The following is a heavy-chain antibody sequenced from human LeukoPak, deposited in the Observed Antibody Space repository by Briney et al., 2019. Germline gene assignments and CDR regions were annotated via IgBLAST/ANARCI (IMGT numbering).Heavy chain of an antibody. D-gene: IGHD3-10*01. CDR3: ARGHYGSGSYYGYNWFDP. V-gene: IGHV4-39*07. Sequence: SETLSLTCTVSGGSISSSTYYWGWIRQPPGKGLEWIGSIYYSGNTYYNPSLKSRVTISVDTSKNQFSLKLRSVTAADTAVYYCARGHYGSGSYYGYNWFDPWGQGTLVTVSS. J-gene: IGHJ5*02. CDR1: GGSISSSTYY. CDR2: IYYSGNT.